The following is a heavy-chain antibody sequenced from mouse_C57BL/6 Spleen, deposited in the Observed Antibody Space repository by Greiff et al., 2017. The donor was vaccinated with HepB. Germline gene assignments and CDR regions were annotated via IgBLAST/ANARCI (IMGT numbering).Heavy chain of an antibody. Sequence: QVQLQQSGAELARPGASVKLSCKASGYTFTSYGISWVKQRTGQGLEWIGEIYPRSGNTYYNEKFKGKATLTSDKSSSTAYMEIRSLTSEDSAVYFCADYYGSSYAAYWGQGTLVTVSA. V-gene: IGHV1-81*01. D-gene: IGHD1-1*01. J-gene: IGHJ3*01. CDR3: ADYYGSSYAAY. CDR2: IYPRSGNT. CDR1: GYTFTSYG.